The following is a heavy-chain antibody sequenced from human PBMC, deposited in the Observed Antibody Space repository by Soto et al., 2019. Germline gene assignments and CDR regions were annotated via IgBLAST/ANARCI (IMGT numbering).Heavy chain of an antibody. CDR1: GGTFSSYA. V-gene: IGHV1-69*13. D-gene: IGHD6-13*01. J-gene: IGHJ5*02. Sequence: GASVKVSCKASGGTFSSYAISWVRQAPGQGLEWMGGIIPIFGTANYAQKFQGRVTITADESTSTAYMELSSLRSEDTAVYYCARDAIAAAGTRFDPWGQGTLVIVSS. CDR3: ARDAIAAAGTRFDP. CDR2: IIPIFGTA.